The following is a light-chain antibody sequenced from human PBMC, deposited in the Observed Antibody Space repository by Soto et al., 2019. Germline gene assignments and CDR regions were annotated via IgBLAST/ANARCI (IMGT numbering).Light chain of an antibody. J-gene: IGLJ3*02. CDR2: EVS. CDR1: SSDVGSYNL. CDR3: CSYAGSWV. V-gene: IGLV2-23*02. Sequence: QSVLTQPASVSGSPGQSITISCTGTSSDVGSYNLVSWYQQHPGKAPKLMIYEVSKRPSGVSNRFSGSKSDNTASLTISGLQAEDEADYYCCSYAGSWVFGGGTQLTVL.